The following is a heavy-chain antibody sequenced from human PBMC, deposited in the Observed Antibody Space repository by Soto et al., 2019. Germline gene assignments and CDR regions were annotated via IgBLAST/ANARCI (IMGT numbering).Heavy chain of an antibody. D-gene: IGHD2-2*01. V-gene: IGHV4-31*03. CDR1: GGSISSGGYY. Sequence: QVQLQESGPGLVKPSQTLSLTCTVSGGSISSGGYYWSWIRQHPGKGLEWIGYIYYSGSTYYNPSLKSRVTISVDTSKNQFCLKLSSVTAADTAVYYCARELVPAAMGGGWFDPWGQGTLVTVPS. CDR3: ARELVPAAMGGGWFDP. CDR2: IYYSGST. J-gene: IGHJ5*02.